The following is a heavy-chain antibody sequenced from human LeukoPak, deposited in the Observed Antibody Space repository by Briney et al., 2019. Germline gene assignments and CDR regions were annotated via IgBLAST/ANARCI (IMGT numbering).Heavy chain of an antibody. D-gene: IGHD2-15*01. V-gene: IGHV1-2*04. CDR3: ARAGRLRFLQGYCSGGSCSQSYYFDY. CDR1: GYIFSDYY. CDR2: INPNSGGT. J-gene: IGHJ4*02. Sequence: ASVKVSCKASGYIFSDYYMHWVRQAPGQGLEWMGWINPNSGGTNYAQKFQGWVTMTRDTSISTAYMELSRLRSDDTAVYYCARAGRLRFLQGYCSGGSCSQSYYFDYWGQGTLVTVSS.